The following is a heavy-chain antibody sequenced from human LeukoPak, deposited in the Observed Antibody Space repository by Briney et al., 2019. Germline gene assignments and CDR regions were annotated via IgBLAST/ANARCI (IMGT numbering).Heavy chain of an antibody. CDR2: ISGSGGST. D-gene: IGHD3-9*01. Sequence: GGSLRLPGAASGFSFSSYWMSWVGQAPGKGLEGVSAISGSGGSTYYAASVKGWFTISRDNSKNTLYLQMNSLRAEDTAVYYCAKSPEPYDSLTGYLPWGQGTLVTVSS. V-gene: IGHV3-23*01. J-gene: IGHJ5*02. CDR1: GFSFSSYW. CDR3: AKSPEPYDSLTGYLP.